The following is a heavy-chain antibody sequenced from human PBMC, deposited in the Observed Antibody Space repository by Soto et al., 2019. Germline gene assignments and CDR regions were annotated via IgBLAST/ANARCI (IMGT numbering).Heavy chain of an antibody. CDR2: IIPIFGTA. Sequence: QVQLVQSGAEVKKPGSSVTVSCKASGGTFSSYAISWVRQAPGQGLEWMGGIIPIFGTANYAQKFQGRVTITADESRSTAYMELSSLRSEDTAVYYCARAYDSSGYYYDYYYGMDVWGQGTTVTVSS. D-gene: IGHD3-22*01. J-gene: IGHJ6*02. CDR3: ARAYDSSGYYYDYYYGMDV. CDR1: GGTFSSYA. V-gene: IGHV1-69*01.